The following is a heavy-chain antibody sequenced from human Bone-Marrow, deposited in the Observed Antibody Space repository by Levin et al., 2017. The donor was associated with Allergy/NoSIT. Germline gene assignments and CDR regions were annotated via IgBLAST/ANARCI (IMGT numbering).Heavy chain of an antibody. J-gene: IGHJ6*02. CDR1: GGSFSSFY. D-gene: IGHD6-13*01. V-gene: IGHV4-34*01. CDR2: INHSGTT. CDR3: AGAFASAGTDSMYFYYYGVDV. Sequence: SETLSLTCGVYGGSFSSFYWSWIRQPPGKGLEWIGEINHSGTTKYNPSLKSRVTISVDMSENQISLRLSSVTAADTAVYYCAGAFASAGTDSMYFYYYGVDVWGQGTTVTVSS.